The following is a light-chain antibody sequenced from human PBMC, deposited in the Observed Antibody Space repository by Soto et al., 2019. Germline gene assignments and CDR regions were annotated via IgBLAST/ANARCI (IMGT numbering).Light chain of an antibody. CDR1: SSNLGAGYD. J-gene: IGLJ1*01. CDR3: SSYSISTAYL. V-gene: IGLV1-40*01. Sequence: QSVLTQPPSVSGAPGQRVTISCTGNSSNLGAGYDVHWYQQLPGAAPKLVIFGNRNRPSGVPERFSGSKSGTSASLAITGLQAEDEADYFCSSYSISTAYLFGTGTKLTVL. CDR2: GNR.